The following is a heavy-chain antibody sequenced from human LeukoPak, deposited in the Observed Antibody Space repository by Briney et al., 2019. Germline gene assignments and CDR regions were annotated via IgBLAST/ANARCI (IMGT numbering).Heavy chain of an antibody. V-gene: IGHV4-31*03. CDR2: IYYSGST. J-gene: IGHJ5*02. CDR3: ARDRAGITMVRGVIRSHWFDP. Sequence: SETLSLTCTVSGDSISSGGYYWSWIRQHPGEGLEWIGYIYYSGSTYYNPPLKSRVTISVDTSKNQFSLKLSSVTAAGTAVYYCARDRAGITMVRGVIRSHWFDPWGQGTLVTVSS. D-gene: IGHD3-10*01. CDR1: GDSISSGGYY.